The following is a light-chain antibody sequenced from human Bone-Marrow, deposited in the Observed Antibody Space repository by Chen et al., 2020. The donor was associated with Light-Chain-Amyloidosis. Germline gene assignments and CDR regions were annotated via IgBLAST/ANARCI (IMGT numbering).Light chain of an antibody. CDR3: QQRSIWPWT. CDR2: DAS. V-gene: IGKV3D-11*02. CDR1: QSISSY. J-gene: IGKJ1*01. Sequence: EIVLTQSPATLSVSPGESVTLSCRASQSISSYLAWYQQKPGQAPRLLIFDASKRATGIPDRFSGSGPGTDFTLTITNLETDDFAVYYCQQRSIWPWTFGQGTKVDVK.